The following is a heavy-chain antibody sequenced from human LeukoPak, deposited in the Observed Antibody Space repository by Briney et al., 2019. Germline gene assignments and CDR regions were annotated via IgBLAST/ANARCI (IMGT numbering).Heavy chain of an antibody. D-gene: IGHD3-22*01. CDR1: GGTFSSYG. CDR3: ARDSSYYDSSGSIPAWYFDL. V-gene: IGHV1-69*06. CDR2: IIPIFGTA. J-gene: IGHJ2*01. Sequence: SVKVSCKASGGTFSSYGISWVRQAPGQGLEWMGGIIPIFGTANYAQKFQGRVTITADKSTSTAYMELSSLRSEDTAVYYCARDSSYYDSSGSIPAWYFDLWGRGTLVTVSS.